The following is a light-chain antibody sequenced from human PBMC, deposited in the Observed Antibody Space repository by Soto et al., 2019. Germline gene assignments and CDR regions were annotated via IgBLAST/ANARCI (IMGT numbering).Light chain of an antibody. V-gene: IGKV3-15*01. J-gene: IGKJ4*01. CDR3: QQYNNWPLT. Sequence: EVVVTQSPATLSVSPGERATLSCRASQSVSSSYLAWYQQKPGQAPRLLIYGASTRATGIPARFTGSGSGTEFTLTISSLQSEDFAVYYCQQYNNWPLTFGGGTKVDIK. CDR1: QSVSSSY. CDR2: GAS.